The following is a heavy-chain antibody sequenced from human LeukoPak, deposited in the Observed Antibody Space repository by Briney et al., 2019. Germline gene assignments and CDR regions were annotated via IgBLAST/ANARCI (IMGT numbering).Heavy chain of an antibody. CDR3: ARDERWIQFNY. Sequence: GGSLRLSCAASGFTFSSYGMHWVRQAPGKGLEWVAVILHDGSDKYYAHSVKGRFTISRDNSKNTLYLHMNGLRVEDTAIYYCARDERWIQFNYWGQGTLVTVSS. D-gene: IGHD5-18*01. V-gene: IGHV3-30*03. CDR2: ILHDGSDK. CDR1: GFTFSSYG. J-gene: IGHJ4*02.